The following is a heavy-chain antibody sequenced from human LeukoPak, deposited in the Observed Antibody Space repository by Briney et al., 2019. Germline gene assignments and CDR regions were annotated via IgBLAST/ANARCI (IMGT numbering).Heavy chain of an antibody. D-gene: IGHD3-22*01. CDR1: GFTFSSYW. CDR3: ARDGDISGYSN. CDR2: IKQDGSEK. Sequence: HPGGSLRLSCAASGFTFSSYWMSWVRQAPGKGLEWVANIKQDGSEKYYVDSVKGRFTISRDNAKNSLYLQMNSLRADDAAVYYCARDGDISGYSNWGQGTLVTVSS. J-gene: IGHJ4*02. V-gene: IGHV3-7*01.